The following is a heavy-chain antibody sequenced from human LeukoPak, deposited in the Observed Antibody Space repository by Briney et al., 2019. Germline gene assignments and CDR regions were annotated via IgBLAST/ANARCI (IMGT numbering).Heavy chain of an antibody. J-gene: IGHJ4*02. V-gene: IGHV3-21*01. Sequence: GGSLRLSCEASGFTFTTYSMTWVRQAPGKGLEWVSIISSGSSAIFSADALKGRFTISRDDAKNLLYLDMNSLRAEDTAVYYCARDGYSYGYNYWGQGTLVTVSS. CDR3: ARDGYSYGYNY. CDR1: GFTFTTYS. CDR2: ISSGSSAI. D-gene: IGHD5-18*01.